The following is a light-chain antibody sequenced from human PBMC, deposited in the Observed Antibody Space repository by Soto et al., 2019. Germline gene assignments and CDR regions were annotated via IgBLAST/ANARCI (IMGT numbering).Light chain of an antibody. Sequence: IVLTQSPATLSLSPGERATLSCRAGQSISTYLAWYQQKSGQAPRLLIYDASNRATGTPARFSGSGSGTDSTLTISSLEPEDSAVYYCQQRYVWLTFGGGTKVDIK. J-gene: IGKJ4*01. CDR2: DAS. CDR3: QQRYVWLT. CDR1: QSISTY. V-gene: IGKV3-11*01.